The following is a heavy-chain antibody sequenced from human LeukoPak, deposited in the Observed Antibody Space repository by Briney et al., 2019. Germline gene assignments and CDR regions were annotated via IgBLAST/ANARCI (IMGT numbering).Heavy chain of an antibody. D-gene: IGHD3-3*01. J-gene: IGHJ4*02. CDR3: AKDLLEEYYDFWSGHPRAPS. CDR1: GFTFSSNA. CDR2: ISGSGGST. V-gene: IGHV3-23*01. Sequence: GGSLRLSCAASGFTFSSNAMSWVRQAPGKGLEWVSAISGSGGSTYYADSVKGRFTISRDNSKNTLYLQMNSLRAEDTAVYYCAKDLLEEYYDFWSGHPRAPSWGQGTLVTVSS.